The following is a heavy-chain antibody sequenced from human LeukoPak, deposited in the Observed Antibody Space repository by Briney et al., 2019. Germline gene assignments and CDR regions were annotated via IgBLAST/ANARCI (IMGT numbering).Heavy chain of an antibody. J-gene: IGHJ4*02. CDR3: ARDGSWGWAQYDY. CDR2: ITVNGAAR. Sequence: GGSLRLSCAVSGFTFSSHAMGWVRQAPGKGLEWVAGITVNGAARNYADSVKGRFIISRDDSKSTLDLQMNSLRAEDTALYYCARDGSWGWAQYDYWGRGILVTVSS. CDR1: GFTFSSHA. D-gene: IGHD5-24*01. V-gene: IGHV3-23*01.